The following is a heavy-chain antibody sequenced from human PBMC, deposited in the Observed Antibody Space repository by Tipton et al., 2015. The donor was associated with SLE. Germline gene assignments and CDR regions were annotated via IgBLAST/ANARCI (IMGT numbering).Heavy chain of an antibody. Sequence: TLSLTCAVYGGSFSVHYWSWSWIRQPPGKGLEWIGEIDHSRSTNYNPSLRSRVTISVDTSKNQFSLRVSSVTAADTAVYYCARQKSGGPDAFDIWGQGTMVTVSS. CDR3: ARQKSGGPDAFDI. CDR1: GGSFSVHY. V-gene: IGHV4-34*01. CDR2: IDHSRST. J-gene: IGHJ3*02. D-gene: IGHD1-26*01.